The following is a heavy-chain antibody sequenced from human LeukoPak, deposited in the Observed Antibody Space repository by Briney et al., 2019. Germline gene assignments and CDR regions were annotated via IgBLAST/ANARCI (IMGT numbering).Heavy chain of an antibody. CDR3: AKVPYSDYGSGRPPFMDV. CDR2: ISGSGGST. V-gene: IGHV3-23*01. J-gene: IGHJ6*02. Sequence: GGSLRLSCAASGFTFSSYAMSWVRQAPGKGLEWVSAISGSGGSTYYADSVKGRFTISRDNSKNTLYLQVNSLRAEDTAIHYCAKVPYSDYGSGRPPFMDVWGQGTTVAVSS. CDR1: GFTFSSYA. D-gene: IGHD3-10*01.